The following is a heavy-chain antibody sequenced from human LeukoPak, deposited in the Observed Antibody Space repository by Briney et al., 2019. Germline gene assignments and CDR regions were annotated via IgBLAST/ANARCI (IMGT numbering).Heavy chain of an antibody. CDR3: VGRGYKGGTYGEY. CDR2: IYYSGNT. D-gene: IGHD2-15*01. Sequence: PSETLSLTCTVSGGSISGYFWSWLRQPPGKGLEWIGYIYYSGNTNYNPSLKSRLTMSVDTSKNQFSLNLRSVTAADTAVYFCVGRGYKGGTYGEYWGQGTRVTVSS. CDR1: GGSISGYF. J-gene: IGHJ4*02. V-gene: IGHV4-59*08.